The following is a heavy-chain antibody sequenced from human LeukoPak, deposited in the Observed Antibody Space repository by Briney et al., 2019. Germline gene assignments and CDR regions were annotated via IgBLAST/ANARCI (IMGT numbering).Heavy chain of an antibody. D-gene: IGHD6-13*01. CDR3: ATIAAADPDYYYYYYMDV. J-gene: IGHJ6*03. CDR2: ISAYNGNT. Sequence: ASAKVSCKASGYTFTSYGISWVRQAPGQGLEWMGWISAYNGNTNYAQKLQGRVTMATDTSTSTAYMELRSLRSDDTAVYYCATIAAADPDYYYYYYMDVWGKGTTVTVSS. V-gene: IGHV1-18*01. CDR1: GYTFTSYG.